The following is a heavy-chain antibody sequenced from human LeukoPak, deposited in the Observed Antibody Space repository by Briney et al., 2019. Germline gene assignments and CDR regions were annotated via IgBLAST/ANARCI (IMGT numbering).Heavy chain of an antibody. CDR2: IIPIFGTT. Sequence: SVKISCKASGGTFSSYAISWVRQAPGQGLEWMGGIIPIFGTTNYAQKFQGRVTITADKSTSTAYMELSSLRSEDTAVYYCARDQLDDYSPNYYFDYWGQGTLVTVSS. V-gene: IGHV1-69*06. D-gene: IGHD4-11*01. CDR1: GGTFSSYA. CDR3: ARDQLDDYSPNYYFDY. J-gene: IGHJ4*02.